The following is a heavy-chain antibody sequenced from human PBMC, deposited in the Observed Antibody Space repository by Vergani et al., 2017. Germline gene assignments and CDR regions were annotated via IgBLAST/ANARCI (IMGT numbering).Heavy chain of an antibody. J-gene: IGHJ3*01. CDR3: AKVCGSTSCPYGGGAFDV. D-gene: IGHD2-2*01. CDR2: INHNGGST. CDR1: GFTFNSYA. V-gene: IGHV3-23*01. Sequence: QLLESGGGLIQPGGSLRLSCAASGFTFNSYAMTWVRQAPGQGLEWVSGINHNGGSTYYADSVKGRFTISRDNSKNTLYLQRTDLRAEDTATYYCAKVCGSTSCPYGGGAFDVWGHGTMVTVSS.